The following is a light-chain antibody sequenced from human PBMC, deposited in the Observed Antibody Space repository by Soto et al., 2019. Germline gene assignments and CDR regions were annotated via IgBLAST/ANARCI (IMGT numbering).Light chain of an antibody. Sequence: DIQMTQSPSSMSASVGDRVTITCRASQDISNYLAWYQQKPGKVPKLLIYAASTLQSGVPSRFSGSGSGTDYTLTISSLHPEDVPTYYCQKYNSAPLTFGGGTKVEIK. CDR1: QDISNY. J-gene: IGKJ4*01. CDR3: QKYNSAPLT. V-gene: IGKV1-27*01. CDR2: AAS.